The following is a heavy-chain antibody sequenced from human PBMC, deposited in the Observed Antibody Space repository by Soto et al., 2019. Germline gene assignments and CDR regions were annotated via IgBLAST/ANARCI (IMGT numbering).Heavy chain of an antibody. CDR1: GYTFTDYY. D-gene: IGHD3-9*01. CDR2: ISPNSGGT. CDR3: ARERNVLTGPDYSYYYGMDV. V-gene: IGHV1-2*02. J-gene: IGHJ6*02. Sequence: ASVKVSCKVSGYTFTDYYMHWVRQAPGHGLEWMGWISPNSGGTKYALKFQGRVTMTRDTSISTAYMELSRLRSDDTAVYYCARERNVLTGPDYSYYYGMDVWGQGTTVTVSS.